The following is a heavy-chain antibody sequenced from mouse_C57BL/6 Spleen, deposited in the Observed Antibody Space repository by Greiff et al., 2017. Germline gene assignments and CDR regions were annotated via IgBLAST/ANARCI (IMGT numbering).Heavy chain of an antibody. J-gene: IGHJ3*01. Sequence: EVQLVESGEGLVKPGGSLKLSCAASGFTFSSYAMSWVRQTPEKRLEWVAYISSGGYYIYYADTVKGRFTISRDNARNTLYLQMSSLKSEDTAMYYCTREGGYYDYDLEFAYWGQGTLVTVSA. CDR3: TREGGYYDYDLEFAY. CDR1: GFTFSSYA. D-gene: IGHD2-4*01. CDR2: ISSGGYYI. V-gene: IGHV5-9-1*02.